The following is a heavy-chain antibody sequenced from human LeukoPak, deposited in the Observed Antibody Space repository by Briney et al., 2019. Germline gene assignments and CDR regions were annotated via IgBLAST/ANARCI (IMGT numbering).Heavy chain of an antibody. V-gene: IGHV1-69*05. J-gene: IGHJ4*02. CDR2: IIPIFGTA. CDR3: ARAGNYYGSGSYRY. Sequence: SVKVSCKASGGTFSSYAISWVRQAPGQGLEWMGRIIPIFGTANYAQKFHGRVTITTDESTSTAYMELSSLRSEDTAVYYCARAGNYYGSGSYRYWGQGTLVTVCS. D-gene: IGHD3-10*01. CDR1: GGTFSSYA.